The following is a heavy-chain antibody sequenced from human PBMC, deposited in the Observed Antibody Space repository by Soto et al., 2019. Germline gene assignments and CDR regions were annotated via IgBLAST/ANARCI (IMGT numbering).Heavy chain of an antibody. CDR1: GYTLNELS. D-gene: IGHD3-10*01. Sequence: KVSSEVSGYTLNELSVHWVRQAPGKGLEWMGGFDPEDGETIYAQKFQGRVTMTEDTSTDTAYMELSSLRSEDTAVYYCATLGSDPWGQGTLVTVSS. CDR2: FDPEDGET. V-gene: IGHV1-24*01. J-gene: IGHJ5*02. CDR3: ATLGSDP.